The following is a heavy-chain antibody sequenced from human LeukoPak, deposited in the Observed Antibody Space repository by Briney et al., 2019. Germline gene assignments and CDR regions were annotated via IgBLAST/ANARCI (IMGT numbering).Heavy chain of an antibody. CDR1: GGSISSYY. D-gene: IGHD5-24*01. J-gene: IGHJ5*02. CDR2: IYYSGST. CDR3: ARSPPQMEDLWSRFDP. V-gene: IGHV4-59*01. Sequence: PSETLSLTCTVSGGSISSYYWSWIRQPPGKGLEWIGYIYYSGSTNYNPSLKSRVTISVDTSKNQFSLKMSSVTAAATAVSYFARSPPQMEDLWSRFDPWGQGTLVTVSS.